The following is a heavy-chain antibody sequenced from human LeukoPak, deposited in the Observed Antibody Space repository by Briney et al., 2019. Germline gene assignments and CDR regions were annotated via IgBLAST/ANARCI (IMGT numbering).Heavy chain of an antibody. Sequence: GGSLRLSCAASGFTFSSYVMHWVRQAPGKGLEWVAFIRYDGSHKYYADSVKGRFTISRDNSKNTLYLHMDSLRAEDTAVYYCAKIDHYYYCMDVWGKGTTVTVSS. V-gene: IGHV3-30*02. CDR2: IRYDGSHK. J-gene: IGHJ6*03. CDR1: GFTFSSYV. CDR3: AKIDHYYYCMDV.